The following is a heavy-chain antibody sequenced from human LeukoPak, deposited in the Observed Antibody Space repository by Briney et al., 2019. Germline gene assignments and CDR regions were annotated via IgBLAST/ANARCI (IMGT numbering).Heavy chain of an antibody. CDR1: GGSISSSNW. Sequence: SETLSLTCAVSGGSISSSNWWSWVRQPPGKGLEWIGEIYHSGSTNYNPSLKSRVTISVDKSKNQFSLKLSSVTAADTAVYYCARRYYYYGSGNAFDIWGQGTMVTVSS. CDR2: IYHSGST. V-gene: IGHV4-4*02. CDR3: ARRYYYYGSGNAFDI. D-gene: IGHD3-10*01. J-gene: IGHJ3*02.